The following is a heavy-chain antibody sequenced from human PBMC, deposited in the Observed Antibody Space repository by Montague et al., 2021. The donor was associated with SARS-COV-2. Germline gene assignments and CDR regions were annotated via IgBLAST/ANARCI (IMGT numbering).Heavy chain of an antibody. V-gene: IGHV3-23*01. D-gene: IGHD6-13*01. CDR2: ISGSGGGT. J-gene: IGHJ6*02. CDR1: GFTFSSYA. Sequence: SLRLSCAASGFTFSSYAMSWVRQAPGKGLEWVSAISGSGGGTYYADSVKGRFTISRDNSKNTLYLQINSLRAEDTAVYYCARAAAGYYYYGMDVWGQGTTVTVSS. CDR3: ARAAAGYYYYGMDV.